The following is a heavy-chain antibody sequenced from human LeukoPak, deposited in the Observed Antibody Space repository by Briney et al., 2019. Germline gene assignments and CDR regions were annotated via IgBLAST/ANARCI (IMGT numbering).Heavy chain of an antibody. CDR1: GFTLSSYS. V-gene: IGHV3-21*01. CDR2: ISSSSNYI. J-gene: IGHJ4*02. CDR3: ARRIMDYDFWSGSYFDY. Sequence: GGSLRLSCAASGFTLSSYSMDWVRQAPGKGLEWVSSISSSSNYIYYADSVKGRFTISRDNAKNSLYLQMNSLRAEDTAVYYCARRIMDYDFWSGSYFDYWGQGALVTVSS. D-gene: IGHD3-3*01.